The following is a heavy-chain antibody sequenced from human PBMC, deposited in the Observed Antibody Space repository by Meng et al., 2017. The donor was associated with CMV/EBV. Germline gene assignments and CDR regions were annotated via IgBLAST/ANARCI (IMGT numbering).Heavy chain of an antibody. CDR3: ARTKQQLVSMVTTYSHYYGMDV. Sequence: YYWGWIRQPPGKGLEWIGNIYFSGSTYYNPSLKSRVTISVDTSKNQFSLKLSSVTAADTALYYCARTKQQLVSMVTTYSHYYGMDVWGQGTTVTVSS. CDR1: YY. CDR2: IYFSGST. D-gene: IGHD6-13*01. J-gene: IGHJ6*02. V-gene: IGHV4-39*01.